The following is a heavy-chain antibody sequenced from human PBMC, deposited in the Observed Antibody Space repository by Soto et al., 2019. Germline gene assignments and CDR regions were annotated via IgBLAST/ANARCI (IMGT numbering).Heavy chain of an antibody. Sequence: ETLSLTCSVSGDSISTNKFYWGWIRQPPGEGLEWIGEIYRTGSTNYNPSLKSRVTISLDKSENQFSLKVTSLTAADTAVYYCASRDPGTSVDYWGQGTLVTVSA. J-gene: IGHJ4*02. CDR2: IYRTGST. D-gene: IGHD1-7*01. CDR3: ASRDPGTSVDY. CDR1: GDSISTNKFY. V-gene: IGHV4-39*07.